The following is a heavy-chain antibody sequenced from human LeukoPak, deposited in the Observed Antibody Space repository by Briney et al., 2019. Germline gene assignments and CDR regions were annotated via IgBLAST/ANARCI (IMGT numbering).Heavy chain of an antibody. D-gene: IGHD1-26*01. CDR3: ARHPYSGSYHFDY. J-gene: IGHJ4*02. Sequence: ASVKVSCKASGGTLSDYAISWVRQAPGQGLEWMGWINPNSGGTNSAQKFQGRVTMTRDTSISTAYMELNRLTSDDTAVYYCARHPYSGSYHFDYWGQGTLVTVSS. CDR1: GGTLSDYA. V-gene: IGHV1-2*02. CDR2: INPNSGGT.